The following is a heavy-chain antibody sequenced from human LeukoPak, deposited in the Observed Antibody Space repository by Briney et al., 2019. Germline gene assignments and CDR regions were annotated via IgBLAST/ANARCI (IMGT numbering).Heavy chain of an antibody. Sequence: ASVKVSCKASGGTFSSYAISWVRQAPGQGLEWMGWISAYNGNTNYAQKLQGRVTMTTDTSTSTAYMELRSLRSDDTAVYYCAGGYYGSGSYSPFDYWGQGTLVTVSS. J-gene: IGHJ4*02. D-gene: IGHD3-10*01. CDR3: AGGYYGSGSYSPFDY. V-gene: IGHV1-18*01. CDR2: ISAYNGNT. CDR1: GGTFSSYA.